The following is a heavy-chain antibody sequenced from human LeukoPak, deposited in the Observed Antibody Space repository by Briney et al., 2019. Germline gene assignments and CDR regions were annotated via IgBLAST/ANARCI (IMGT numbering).Heavy chain of an antibody. CDR2: INHSGST. J-gene: IGHJ6*02. V-gene: IGHV4-34*01. CDR3: ARARSERAWELPKGGYYYYGMDV. Sequence: SETLSLTCAVYGGSFSGYYWSWIRQPPGKGLEWIGEINHSGSTNYNPSLKSRVTISVDTSKNQFSLKLSSVTAAGTAVYYCARARSERAWELPKGGYYYYGMDVWGQGTTVTVSS. D-gene: IGHD1-26*01. CDR1: GGSFSGYY.